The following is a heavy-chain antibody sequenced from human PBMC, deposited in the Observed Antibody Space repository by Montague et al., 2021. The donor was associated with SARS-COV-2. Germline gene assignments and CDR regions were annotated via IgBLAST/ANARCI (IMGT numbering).Heavy chain of an antibody. CDR2: ITGSGSTT. Sequence: SLRLSCAASDFTFSDYSMTWVRQAPGKGLEWVSFITGSGSTTYYADSVKGRFTISRDNSRSTLYLQMNSLRVEDTAVYYRARRRIKDILLVLPAPHLDVWGKGTTVTVSS. CDR3: ARRRIKDILLVLPAPHLDV. V-gene: IGHV3-23*01. CDR1: DFTFSDYS. D-gene: IGHD2-21*02. J-gene: IGHJ6*04.